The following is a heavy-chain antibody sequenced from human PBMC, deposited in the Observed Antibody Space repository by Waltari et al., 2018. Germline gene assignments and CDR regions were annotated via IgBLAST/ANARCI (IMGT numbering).Heavy chain of an antibody. V-gene: IGHV3-23*01. Sequence: EVQLLESGGGLVQPGGSLRLSCAASGFTFSSYAMSWVRQAPGKGLEWVSAISGSGGSTYYADSVKGRFTISRDNSKNTLYLQMNSLRAEDTAVYYCAKETGAGTNYYYGMDVWGQGTTVTVSS. D-gene: IGHD6-19*01. CDR2: ISGSGGST. CDR1: GFTFSSYA. J-gene: IGHJ6*02. CDR3: AKETGAGTNYYYGMDV.